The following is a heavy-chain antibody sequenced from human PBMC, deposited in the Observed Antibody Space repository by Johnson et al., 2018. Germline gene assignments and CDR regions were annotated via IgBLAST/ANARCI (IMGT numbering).Heavy chain of an antibody. Sequence: VQLVESGGGVVQPGRSLRLSCGASGFTFSNFGMHWVRQAPGKGLEWVADISYDGRNKNYADSVKGRFAISRDNSKNTLYVQMDSRRAEDTAVYYGAKGRSVRYSSRWSDAFDIWGPGTMVTVYS. CDR3: AKGRSVRYSSRWSDAFDI. V-gene: IGHV3-30*18. J-gene: IGHJ3*02. CDR1: GFTFSNFG. CDR2: ISYDGRNK. D-gene: IGHD6-13*01.